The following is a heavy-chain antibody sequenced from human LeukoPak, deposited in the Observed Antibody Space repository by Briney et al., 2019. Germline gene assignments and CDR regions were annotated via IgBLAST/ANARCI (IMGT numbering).Heavy chain of an antibody. CDR1: GYTFTNYD. CDR2: ISAYDGNT. CDR3: AREACSSTSCYAVRPNWFDP. Sequence: ASVKVSCKASGYTFTNYDINWVRQAPGQGLEWMGRISAYDGNTNYAQKFQGRVTMTTDTSTTTAYMELRSLRSDDTAVYYCAREACSSTSCYAVRPNWFDPWGQGTLVTVSS. D-gene: IGHD2-2*01. J-gene: IGHJ5*02. V-gene: IGHV1-18*04.